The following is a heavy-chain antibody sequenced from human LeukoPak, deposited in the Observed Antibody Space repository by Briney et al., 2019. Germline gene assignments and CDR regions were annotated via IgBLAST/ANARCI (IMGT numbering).Heavy chain of an antibody. CDR1: GYTFTSYG. Sequence: ASVKVSCKASGYTFTSYGISWVRQAPGQGLEWMGWISAYNGNTNYAQKLQGRVTMTTDTSTSTAYMELRSLRSDDTAVYYCARDLYSSSRIYYYYMDVWGKGTTVTVFS. J-gene: IGHJ6*03. CDR2: ISAYNGNT. V-gene: IGHV1-18*01. D-gene: IGHD6-13*01. CDR3: ARDLYSSSRIYYYYMDV.